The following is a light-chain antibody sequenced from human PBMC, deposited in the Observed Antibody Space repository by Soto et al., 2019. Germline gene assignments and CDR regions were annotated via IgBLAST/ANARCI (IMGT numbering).Light chain of an antibody. CDR1: SSNLGARHD. J-gene: IGLJ2*01. V-gene: IGLV1-40*01. CDR2: ANN. CDR3: QSYDSNLSVI. Sequence: QSVLTQPPSVSGAPGQRVTISCTGSSSNLGARHDGNWYQQLPGSAPQLLIYANNNRPSGVPDRFSGSQSGTSASLAITGLQAEDEADYYCQSYDSNLSVIFGGGTKLTVL.